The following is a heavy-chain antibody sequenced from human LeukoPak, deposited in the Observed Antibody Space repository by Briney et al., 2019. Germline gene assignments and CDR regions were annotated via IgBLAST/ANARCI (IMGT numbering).Heavy chain of an antibody. Sequence: ASVTVSFKASGYTFTSHGISWVRQAPGQGLEWMGWRNPYNGNTNYAQKIQGRVTMTTDTSTSTAYMELRSLTPDDTAVYYSARAYYYDSSGYSAFDIWGQGTMVTVSS. CDR2: RNPYNGNT. CDR1: GYTFTSHG. D-gene: IGHD3-22*01. J-gene: IGHJ3*02. V-gene: IGHV1-18*01. CDR3: ARAYYYDSSGYSAFDI.